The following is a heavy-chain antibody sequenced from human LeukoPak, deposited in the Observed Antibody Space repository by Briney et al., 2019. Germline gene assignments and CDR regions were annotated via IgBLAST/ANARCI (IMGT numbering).Heavy chain of an antibody. J-gene: IGHJ4*02. D-gene: IGHD6-13*01. CDR2: INCGNGKT. Sequence: ASVKVSCKASGYSFNDYAMQWVRQAPGQRLEWMGWINCGNGKTKYSEKFQGRVTITRDQSATTAYMDLNSLRSEDTAVYYWARSIWYNRQYYFDSWGQGTLVTVSS. CDR3: ARSIWYNRQYYFDS. CDR1: GYSFNDYA. V-gene: IGHV1-3*01.